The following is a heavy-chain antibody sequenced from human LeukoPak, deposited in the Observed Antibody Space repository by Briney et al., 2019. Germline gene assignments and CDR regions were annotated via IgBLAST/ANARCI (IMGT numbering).Heavy chain of an antibody. CDR2: ISYDAKNE. D-gene: IGHD5-24*01. CDR3: AKQMAVDYFDY. Sequence: PGGSLRLSCAASGFTFSSYAMSWVRQAPGKGLEWVAVISYDAKNEYYTDSVKGRFTISRDNAKNTVYLQMNSLKPEDTAVYYCAKQMAVDYFDYWGQGTLVTVSS. CDR1: GFTFSSYA. J-gene: IGHJ4*02. V-gene: IGHV3-30*18.